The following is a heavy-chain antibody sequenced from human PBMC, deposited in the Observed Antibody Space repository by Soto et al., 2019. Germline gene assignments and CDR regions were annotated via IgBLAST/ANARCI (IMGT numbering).Heavy chain of an antibody. CDR3: ARDNHGVPAAPRAYYYDMDV. CDR2: INPNSGGT. CDR1: GYTFTGYY. V-gene: IGHV1-2*04. D-gene: IGHD2-2*01. Sequence: ASVKVSCKASGYTFTGYYMHWVRQAPGQGXEWMGWINPNSGGTNYAQKFQGWVTMTRDTSISTAYMELSRLRSDDTAVYYCARDNHGVPAAPRAYYYDMDVWGQGTTVSVSS. J-gene: IGHJ6*02.